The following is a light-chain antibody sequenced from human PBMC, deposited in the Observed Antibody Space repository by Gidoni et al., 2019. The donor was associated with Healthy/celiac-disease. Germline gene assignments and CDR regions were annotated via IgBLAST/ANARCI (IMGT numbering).Light chain of an antibody. CDR2: GAS. J-gene: IGKJ2*02. V-gene: IGKV3-15*01. CDR1: QSVSSN. CDR3: QQYNNWPRGT. Sequence: EIVMTQSPATLSVSPGERATLSCRASQSVSSNLAWYQQKPGQAPRLLIYGASTRATGIPARFSGSGSGTEFTLPISSLQSEDFAVYSCQQYNNWPRGTFGQGTKLEIK.